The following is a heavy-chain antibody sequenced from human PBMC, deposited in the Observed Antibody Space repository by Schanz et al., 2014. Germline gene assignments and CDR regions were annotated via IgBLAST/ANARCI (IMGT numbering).Heavy chain of an antibody. V-gene: IGHV3-7*01. CDR2: ISQDGTEK. CDR1: GFTFRSYG. CDR3: ARDHRNPGGNMDV. Sequence: VQLVESGGAVVQPGGSLRLSCAATGFTFRSYGMHWVRQAPGKGLEWVATISQDGTEKYYVDSVKGRFTISRDNAKNSLFVQMNRLRADDTAIYYCARDHRNPGGNMDVWGQGTTVTVSS. J-gene: IGHJ6*02.